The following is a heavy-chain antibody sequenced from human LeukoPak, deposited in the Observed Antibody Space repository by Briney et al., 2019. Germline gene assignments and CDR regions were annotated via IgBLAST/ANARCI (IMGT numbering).Heavy chain of an antibody. V-gene: IGHV3-23*01. D-gene: IGHD2-8*02. CDR2: IFPSGGEK. J-gene: IGHJ4*02. Sequence: GGSLRLSCAASGFTFSTFAMIWVRQPPGKGLEWVSSIFPSGGEKHYADSVRSRFTISSDNSKNTLSLQMNSLRAEDTAIYYCATYRQVLLPFESWGQGTLVTVSS. CDR3: ATYRQVLLPFES. CDR1: GFTFSTFA.